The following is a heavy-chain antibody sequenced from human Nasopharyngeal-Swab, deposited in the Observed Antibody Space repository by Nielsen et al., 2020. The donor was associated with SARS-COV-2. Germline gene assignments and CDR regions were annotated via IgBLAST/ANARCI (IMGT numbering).Heavy chain of an antibody. CDR3: AKDMSFGGWNFDY. Sequence: SLKISCVASGFAFDDYAMHWVRQAPGKGLEWVSGITWNSGCIDYADSLKGRFTISRDNAKNSLYLQMNSLRTEDTAFYYCAKDMSFGGWNFDYWGQGTLVTVSS. V-gene: IGHV3-9*01. CDR1: GFAFDDYA. D-gene: IGHD6-19*01. J-gene: IGHJ4*02. CDR2: ITWNSGCI.